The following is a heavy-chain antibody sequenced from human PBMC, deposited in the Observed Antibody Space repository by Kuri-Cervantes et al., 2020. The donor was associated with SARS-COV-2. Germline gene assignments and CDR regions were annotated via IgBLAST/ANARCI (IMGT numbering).Heavy chain of an antibody. D-gene: IGHD5-12*01. Sequence: GESLKISCAASGFTFSSYGMHWVRQAPGKGLEWVSSISSSSSYIYYADSVKGRFTISRDNAKTSLYLQMNSLRAEDTAVYYCAREGSGYDSGYYFDYWGQGTLVTVSS. J-gene: IGHJ4*02. CDR2: ISSSSSYI. CDR1: GFTFSSYG. V-gene: IGHV3-21*01. CDR3: AREGSGYDSGYYFDY.